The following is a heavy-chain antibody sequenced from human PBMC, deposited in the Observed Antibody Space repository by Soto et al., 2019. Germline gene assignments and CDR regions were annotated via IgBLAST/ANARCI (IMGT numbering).Heavy chain of an antibody. CDR1: GFTFSSYA. CDR2: ISGSGGST. J-gene: IGHJ4*02. V-gene: IGHV3-23*01. CDR3: AKDLVFGGYEYYFDY. Sequence: GGSLRLSCAASGFTFSSYAMSWVRQAPGKGLEWVSAISGSGGSTYYADSVKGRFTISRDNSKNTLYLQMNSLRAEDASVYYCAKDLVFGGYEYYFDYWGQGTLVTVSS. D-gene: IGHD5-12*01.